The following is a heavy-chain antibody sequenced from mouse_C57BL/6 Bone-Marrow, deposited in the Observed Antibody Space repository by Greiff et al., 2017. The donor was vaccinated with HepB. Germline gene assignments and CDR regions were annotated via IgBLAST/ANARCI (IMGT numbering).Heavy chain of an antibody. J-gene: IGHJ1*03. V-gene: IGHV5-6*02. CDR2: ISSGGSYT. CDR3: ARHDYGGYFDV. Sequence: EVKLVESGGDLVKPGGSLKLSCAASGFTFSSYGMSWVRQTPDKRLEWVATISSGGSYTYYPDSVKGRFTISRDNAKNTLHLQMSSLKSEDTAMYYCARHDYGGYFDVWGTGTTVTVSS. D-gene: IGHD1-1*01. CDR1: GFTFSSYG.